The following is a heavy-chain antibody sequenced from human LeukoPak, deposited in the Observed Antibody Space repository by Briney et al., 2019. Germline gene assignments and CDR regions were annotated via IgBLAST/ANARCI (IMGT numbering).Heavy chain of an antibody. J-gene: IGHJ4*02. CDR2: IYYSGST. CDR1: GGSISSYY. V-gene: IGHV4-59*08. Sequence: SETLSLTCTVSGGSISSYYWSWIRQPPGKGLEWIGYIYYSGSTNYNPSLKSRVTISVDTSKNQFSLKLSSATAADTAVYYCAHRLGIRSYFDYWGQGTLVTVSS. D-gene: IGHD7-27*01. CDR3: AHRLGIRSYFDY.